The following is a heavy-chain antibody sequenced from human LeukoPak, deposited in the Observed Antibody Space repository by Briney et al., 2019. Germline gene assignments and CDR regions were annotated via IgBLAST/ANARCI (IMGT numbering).Heavy chain of an antibody. CDR1: GFTFSSYS. D-gene: IGHD2/OR15-2a*01. V-gene: IGHV3-21*01. Sequence: PGGSLRLSCAASGFTFSSYSMNWVRQAPGKGLEWVSSISSSSSYIYYADSVKGRFTISRDNVKNSLYLQMNSLRAEDTAVYYCARDRGSSTTNDAFDIWGRGTMVTVSS. J-gene: IGHJ3*02. CDR3: ARDRGSSTTNDAFDI. CDR2: ISSSSSYI.